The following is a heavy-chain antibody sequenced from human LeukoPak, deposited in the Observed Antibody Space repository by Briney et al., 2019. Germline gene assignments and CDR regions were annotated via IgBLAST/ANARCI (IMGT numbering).Heavy chain of an antibody. J-gene: IGHJ4*02. Sequence: GGSLRLSCAASGFTFSDYYMSWIRQAPGKGLEWVSYISSSGSTIYYADSVKGRFTIPRDNAKNSLYLQMNSLRAEDTAVYYCAGPPARGYGDHYFDYWGQGTLVTVSS. CDR2: ISSSGSTI. CDR3: AGPPARGYGDHYFDY. V-gene: IGHV3-11*01. D-gene: IGHD4-17*01. CDR1: GFTFSDYY.